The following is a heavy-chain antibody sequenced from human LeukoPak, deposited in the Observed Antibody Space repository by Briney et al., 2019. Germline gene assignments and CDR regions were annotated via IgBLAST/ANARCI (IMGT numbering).Heavy chain of an antibody. D-gene: IGHD3-22*01. Sequence: PGESLRLSCAASGFTVSSNYMSWVRQAPGKGLEWVAVFYSGGSTYSADSVKGRFTISRDNHKNTLYLKIHGLRAEDTAVYYCARARLYYYDSSGYQYYFDYWGQGALPTVSS. CDR1: GFTVSSNY. J-gene: IGHJ4*02. CDR2: FYSGGST. CDR3: ARARLYYYDSSGYQYYFDY. V-gene: IGHV3-53*01.